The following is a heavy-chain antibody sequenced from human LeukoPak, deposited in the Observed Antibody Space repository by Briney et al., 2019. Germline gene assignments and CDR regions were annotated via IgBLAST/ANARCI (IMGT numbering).Heavy chain of an antibody. CDR2: SSGSGGST. CDR1: GFTFSSYA. J-gene: IGHJ4*02. CDR3: AKDAPFNIVGVPAANS. Sequence: PGESLRLSCAASGFTFSSYAMSWGRQAPGEGLEGWSASSGSGGSTYYEDSVKGRVTISRDNSKNTLYLQMNCLTAEDTAVYYFAKDAPFNIVGVPAANSWGQGTLVTVSS. V-gene: IGHV3-23*01. D-gene: IGHD2-2*01.